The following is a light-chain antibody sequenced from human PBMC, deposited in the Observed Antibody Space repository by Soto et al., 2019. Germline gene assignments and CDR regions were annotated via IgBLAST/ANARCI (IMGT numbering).Light chain of an antibody. V-gene: IGKV3-20*01. Sequence: EIVLTQSPGTLSLSPGEGATLSCRASQSVGSSYLVWFQQKPGQAPRLLIYGASSRATGIPDRFSGSGSGTEFTLTISRLEPEDFAVYYCQQYGSLPYTFGQGTTLEIK. CDR2: GAS. CDR1: QSVGSSY. J-gene: IGKJ2*01. CDR3: QQYGSLPYT.